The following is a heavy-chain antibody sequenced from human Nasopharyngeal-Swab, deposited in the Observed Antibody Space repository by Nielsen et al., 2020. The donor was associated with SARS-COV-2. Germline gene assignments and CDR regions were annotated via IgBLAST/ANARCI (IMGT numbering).Heavy chain of an antibody. CDR2: ISWNSGSI. J-gene: IGHJ4*02. CDR3: AKDPTAMVIPQYCFDY. Sequence: SLKISCAASGFTFDDYAMHWVRQAPGKGLEWVSGISWNSGSIGYADSVKGRFTISRDNAKNSLYLQMNSLRAEDTALYYCAKDPTAMVIPQYCFDYWGQGTLVTVSS. V-gene: IGHV3-9*01. CDR1: GFTFDDYA. D-gene: IGHD5-18*01.